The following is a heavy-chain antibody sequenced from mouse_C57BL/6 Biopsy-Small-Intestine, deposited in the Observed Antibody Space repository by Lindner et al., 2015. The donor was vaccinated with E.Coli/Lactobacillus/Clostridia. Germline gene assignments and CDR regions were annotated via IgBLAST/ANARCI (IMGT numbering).Heavy chain of an antibody. V-gene: IGHV14-4*01. CDR3: TTGGWLPSWFAY. Sequence: VQLQESGAELVRPRASVKLSCTASGFNIKDDYMHWVKQRPEQGLEWIGWIDPENGDTEYDSKSQGKATITADTSSDTAYLQLSSLTSEDTAVYYCTTGGWLPSWFAYWGQGTLVTVSA. CDR1: GFNIKDDY. CDR2: IDPENGDT. D-gene: IGHD2-3*01. J-gene: IGHJ3*01.